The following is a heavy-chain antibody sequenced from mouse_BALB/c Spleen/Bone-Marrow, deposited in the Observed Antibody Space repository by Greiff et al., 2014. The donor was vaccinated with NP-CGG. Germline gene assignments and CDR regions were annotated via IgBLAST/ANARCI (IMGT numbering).Heavy chain of an antibody. CDR3: ARYGNYDAMDY. Sequence: VQLVESGAELVKPGASVKLPCKASGYTFTSYWMHWVKQRPGQGLEWIGEVNPSNGRTSYNETFKSKATLTVDKSSTTAYMQLSSLTSDDSAVYYCARYGNYDAMDYWGQGTSVTVSS. CDR1: GYTFTSYW. J-gene: IGHJ4*01. V-gene: IGHV1S81*02. D-gene: IGHD2-1*01. CDR2: VNPSNGRT.